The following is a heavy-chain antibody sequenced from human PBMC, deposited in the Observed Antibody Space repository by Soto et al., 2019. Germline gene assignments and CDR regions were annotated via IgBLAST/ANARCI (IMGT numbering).Heavy chain of an antibody. V-gene: IGHV3-23*01. Sequence: GGSLRLSCAASGFTFSSYAMSWVRQAPGKGLEWVSAISGSGGSTYYADSVKGRFNISRENAKNSLFLEMNNLRAEETAVYYCASTTSILDSWGLGTMVAVSS. CDR1: GFTFSSYA. J-gene: IGHJ4*02. CDR3: ASTTSILDS. CDR2: ISGSGGST. D-gene: IGHD2-2*01.